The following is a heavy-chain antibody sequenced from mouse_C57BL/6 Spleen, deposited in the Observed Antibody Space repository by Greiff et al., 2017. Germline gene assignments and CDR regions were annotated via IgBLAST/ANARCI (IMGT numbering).Heavy chain of an antibody. CDR2: INPSNGGT. CDR1: GYTFTSYW. CDR3: ARYYDYDGYYFDY. D-gene: IGHD2-4*01. J-gene: IGHJ2*01. Sequence: VQLQQSGTELVKPGASVKLSCKASGYTFTSYWMHWVKQRPGQGLEWIGNINPSNGGTTYNEKLKSKATLTVDKSSSTAYMQLSSLTSEDSAVYYCARYYDYDGYYFDYWGQGTTLTVSS. V-gene: IGHV1-53*01.